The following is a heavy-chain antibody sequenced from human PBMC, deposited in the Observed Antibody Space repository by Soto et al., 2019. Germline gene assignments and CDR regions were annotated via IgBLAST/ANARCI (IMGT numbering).Heavy chain of an antibody. D-gene: IGHD3-16*01. CDR3: ARDGGGDTVLSGYFDE. V-gene: IGHV3-33*01. CDR1: GIIFTGYG. J-gene: IGHJ4*02. CDR2: IRYDGTNI. Sequence: GGSLRLSCAVSGIIFTGYGMHWVRQAPGKGLEWVAVIRYDGTNIYYADSVKGRFSISRDNSKNTLYLQMNSLRAEDTAVYYCARDGGGDTVLSGYFDEWGQGALVTVAS.